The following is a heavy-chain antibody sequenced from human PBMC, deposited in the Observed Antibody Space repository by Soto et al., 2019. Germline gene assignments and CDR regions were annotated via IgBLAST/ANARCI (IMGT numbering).Heavy chain of an antibody. V-gene: IGHV2-5*02. Sequence: QITLKESGPTLVKPTQTLTLTCTFSGFSLNTRGVGVGWIRQPPGKALEWLALIYWDDDEGYSPSLRSRLTTTKDTSKNQVVLTMPNMDPVDSATYYCAHRPRGYSYHFDYWGQGTLVTVSS. J-gene: IGHJ4*02. CDR1: GFSLNTRGVG. CDR2: IYWDDDE. CDR3: AHRPRGYSYHFDY. D-gene: IGHD5-18*01.